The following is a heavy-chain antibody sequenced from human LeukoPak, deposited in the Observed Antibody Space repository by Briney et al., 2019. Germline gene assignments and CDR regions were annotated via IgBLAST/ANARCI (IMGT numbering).Heavy chain of an antibody. D-gene: IGHD3-10*01. J-gene: IGHJ4*02. Sequence: PGGSLRLSCAASGFTFSSYGMSWVRQAPGKGLEWVSGISGSGGSTYYADSVKGRLTISRDNSKNTLYLQMNSLRAEDTAVYYCARDVVYGSGSLAYWGQGTLVTVSS. CDR3: ARDVVYGSGSLAY. V-gene: IGHV3-23*01. CDR1: GFTFSSYG. CDR2: ISGSGGST.